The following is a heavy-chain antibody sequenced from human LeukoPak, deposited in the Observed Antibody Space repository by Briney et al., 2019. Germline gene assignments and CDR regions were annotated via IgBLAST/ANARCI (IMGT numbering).Heavy chain of an antibody. J-gene: IGHJ4*02. CDR1: GYIFTSYN. D-gene: IGHD3-22*01. Sequence: ASVKVSCKASGYIFTSYNIYWVRQAPGQGLEWMGIINPSGGSTNYAQKFQGRVTMTRDTSTSTVYMELSSLRSEDTAVYYCARDGYYDSSGYFDYWGQGTLVTVSS. CDR3: ARDGYYDSSGYFDY. V-gene: IGHV1-46*01. CDR2: INPSGGST.